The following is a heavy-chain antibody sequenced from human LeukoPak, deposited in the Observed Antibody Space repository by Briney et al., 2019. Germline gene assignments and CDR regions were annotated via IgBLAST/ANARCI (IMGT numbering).Heavy chain of an antibody. D-gene: IGHD2-15*01. CDR3: ARDRYCSGGSCYSGNY. Sequence: SETLSLTCTISSGSITSNYWSWIRQPPGKGLEWIGSVFHGGTTYYNPSLKSRVTISIDTSKNQFSLKLSSVTAADTAVYYCARDRYCSGGSCYSGNYWGQGTLVTVSS. J-gene: IGHJ4*02. CDR2: VFHGGTT. V-gene: IGHV4-38-2*02. CDR1: SGSITSNY.